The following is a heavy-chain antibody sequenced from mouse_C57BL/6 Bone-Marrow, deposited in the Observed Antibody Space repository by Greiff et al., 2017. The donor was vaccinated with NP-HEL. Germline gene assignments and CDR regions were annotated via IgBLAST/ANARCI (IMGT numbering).Heavy chain of an antibody. J-gene: IGHJ3*01. V-gene: IGHV1-82*01. CDR1: GYAFSSSW. CDR2: IYPGDGDT. D-gene: IGHD2-1*01. CDR3: ARSGNYGFWFAY. Sequence: QVQLQQSGPELVKPGASVKISCKASGYAFSSSWMNWVKQRPGKGLEWIGRIYPGDGDTNYNGKFKGKATLTVDKSSSTAYMELRSLTSEDSAVYYCARSGNYGFWFAYWGQGTLVTVSA.